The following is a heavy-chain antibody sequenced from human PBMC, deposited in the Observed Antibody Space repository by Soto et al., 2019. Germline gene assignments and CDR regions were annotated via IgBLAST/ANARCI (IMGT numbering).Heavy chain of an antibody. CDR1: GGSVSNKTYY. CDR2: VYYSGTT. CDR3: ARGPMIVVVSPGYFDY. D-gene: IGHD3-22*01. Sequence: PSETLSLTCSVSGGSVSNKTYYWSWIRQPPGKRLEWIGYVYYSGTTNYNPSLKSRVTISVDKSKNQFSLKLSSVTAADTAVYYCARGPMIVVVSPGYFDYWGQGTLVTVSS. V-gene: IGHV4-61*05. J-gene: IGHJ4*02.